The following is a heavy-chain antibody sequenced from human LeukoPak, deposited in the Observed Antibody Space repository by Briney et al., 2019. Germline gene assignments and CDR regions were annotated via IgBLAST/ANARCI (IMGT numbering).Heavy chain of an antibody. CDR1: SGSVSSGSSY. Sequence: SETLSLTCTVSSGSVSSGSSYWSWIRQPPGKGLEWIGYPYYSGSTNYNPSLKSRVTISVDTSKNQFSLKLSSVTAADTAVYYCARVLPYFFDKSGDAFDIWGQGTMVTVSS. J-gene: IGHJ3*02. V-gene: IGHV4-61*01. D-gene: IGHD3-22*01. CDR3: ARVLPYFFDKSGDAFDI. CDR2: PYYSGST.